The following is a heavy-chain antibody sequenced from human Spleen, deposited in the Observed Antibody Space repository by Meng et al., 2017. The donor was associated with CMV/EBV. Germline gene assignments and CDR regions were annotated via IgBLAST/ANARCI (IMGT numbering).Heavy chain of an antibody. D-gene: IGHD3-3*01. CDR3: ASGYFDFWSGPDY. V-gene: IGHV5-51*01. J-gene: IGHJ1*01. CDR2: IYPGNSDT. CDR1: GYKFTRYW. Sequence: GESLKIYCKSSGYKFTRYWIGWVRQMPGKGLEWMGIIYPGNSDTTYSPSFQGQVTISASKSTSAAFLQWSSLKASDTATYCCASGYFDFWSGPDYWGQGTLVTVSS.